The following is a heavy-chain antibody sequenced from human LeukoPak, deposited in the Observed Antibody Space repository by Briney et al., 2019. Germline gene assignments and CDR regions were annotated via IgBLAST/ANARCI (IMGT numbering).Heavy chain of an antibody. CDR1: GYTFTSYY. Sequence: ASVKVSCKASGYTFTSYYMHWVRQAPGQGLEWMGIINPSGGSTSYAQKFQGRVTMTTDTSTSTAYMELRSLRSDDTAVYYCARFYYGSGDWGQGTLVTVSS. V-gene: IGHV1-46*01. CDR2: INPSGGST. J-gene: IGHJ4*02. CDR3: ARFYYGSGD. D-gene: IGHD3-10*01.